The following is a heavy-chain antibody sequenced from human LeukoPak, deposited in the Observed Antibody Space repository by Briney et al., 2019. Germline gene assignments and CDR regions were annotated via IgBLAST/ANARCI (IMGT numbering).Heavy chain of an antibody. CDR2: IYYSGST. J-gene: IGHJ3*02. D-gene: IGHD2-21*01. V-gene: IGHV4-39*01. Sequence: SETLSLTCTVSGGSISSSSYYWGWIRQPPGKGLEWIGSIYYSGSTYYNPSLKSRVTMSVDTSKNQFSLKLSSVTAADTAVYYCARHVVVIAIFDIWGQGTMVTVSS. CDR1: GGSISSSSYY. CDR3: ARHVVVIAIFDI.